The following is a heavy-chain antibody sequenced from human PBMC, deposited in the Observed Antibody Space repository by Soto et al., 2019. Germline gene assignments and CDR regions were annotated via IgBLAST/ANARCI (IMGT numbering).Heavy chain of an antibody. CDR3: AREGVDSYGYYYYGMDV. D-gene: IGHD5-18*01. J-gene: IGHJ6*02. CDR2: IYYSGST. Sequence: SLTCTVSGGSISSSSYYWGWIRQPPGKGLEWIGSIYYSGSTYYNPSLKSRVTISVDTSKNQFSLKLSSVTAADTAVYYCAREGVDSYGYYYYGMDVWGQGTTVTVSS. V-gene: IGHV4-39*01. CDR1: GGSISSSSYY.